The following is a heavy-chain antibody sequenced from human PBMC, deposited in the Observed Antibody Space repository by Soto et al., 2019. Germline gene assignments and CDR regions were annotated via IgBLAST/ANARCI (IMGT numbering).Heavy chain of an antibody. CDR1: GFTFSSYA. V-gene: IGHV3-23*01. Sequence: XESLRLSGAASGFTFSSYAMSWVRQAPGKGLEWVSAISGSGGSTYYADSVKGRFTISRDNSKNTLYLQMKSLRAEDTAVYYCAKDLKQWLPTDDAFDIWGQGTMVTVSS. J-gene: IGHJ3*02. D-gene: IGHD6-19*01. CDR2: ISGSGGST. CDR3: AKDLKQWLPTDDAFDI.